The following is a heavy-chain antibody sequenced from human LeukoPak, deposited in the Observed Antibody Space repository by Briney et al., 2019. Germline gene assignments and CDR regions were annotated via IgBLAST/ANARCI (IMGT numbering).Heavy chain of an antibody. J-gene: IGHJ6*03. Sequence: PSETLSLTCTVSGGSISSYYWSWIRQPPGKGLEWIGYIYYSGSTNYNPSLKSRVTISVDTSKNQFSLKLSSVTAADTAVYYCAKSIFDYFYYYYYMDVWGKGTTVTVSS. CDR1: GGSISSYY. CDR2: IYYSGST. D-gene: IGHD3-3*01. CDR3: AKSIFDYFYYYYYMDV. V-gene: IGHV4-59*01.